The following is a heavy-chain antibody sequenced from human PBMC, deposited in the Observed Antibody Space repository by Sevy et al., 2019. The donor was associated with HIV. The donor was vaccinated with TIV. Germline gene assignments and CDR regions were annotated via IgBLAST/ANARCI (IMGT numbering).Heavy chain of an antibody. V-gene: IGHV3-53*01. D-gene: IGHD3-10*01. CDR2: IYSGGST. CDR1: GFTVSSNY. J-gene: IGHJ6*02. CDR3: ARVSAGYGSGLNYYYGMDV. Sequence: GGSLRLSCAASGFTVSSNYMSWVRQAPGKGLEWVSVIYSGGSTYYADSVKGRFTISRDNSKNTLYLQINSLRAEDTAVYYCARVSAGYGSGLNYYYGMDVWGQGTTVTVSS.